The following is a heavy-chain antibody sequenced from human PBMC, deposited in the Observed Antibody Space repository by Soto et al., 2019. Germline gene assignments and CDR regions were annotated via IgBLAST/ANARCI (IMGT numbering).Heavy chain of an antibody. CDR3: ARGAAARPYYYGMDV. D-gene: IGHD6-6*01. CDR2: INTNTGNP. CDR1: GYTFTSYA. V-gene: IGHV7-4-1*01. Sequence: ASVKVSFKACGYTFTSYAMNWVRQAPGQGLEWMGWINTNTGNPTYAQGFTGRFVFSLDTSVSTAYPQICSLKAEDTAVYYCARGAAARPYYYGMDVWGQGTTVTVSS. J-gene: IGHJ6*02.